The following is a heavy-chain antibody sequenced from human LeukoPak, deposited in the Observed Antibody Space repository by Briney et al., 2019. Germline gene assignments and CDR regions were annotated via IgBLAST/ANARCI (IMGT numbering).Heavy chain of an antibody. CDR1: GYTFTSYG. CDR2: ISAYNGNT. V-gene: IGHV1-18*01. CDR3: ARDHSGDCTNGVCYSL. Sequence: ASVKVSCKASGYTFTSYGISWVRQAPGQGLEWMGWISAYNGNTNYAQKLQGRVTMTTHTSTSTAYMELRSLRSDDTAVYYCARDHSGDCTNGVCYSLWGQGTLVTVSS. D-gene: IGHD2-8*01. J-gene: IGHJ4*02.